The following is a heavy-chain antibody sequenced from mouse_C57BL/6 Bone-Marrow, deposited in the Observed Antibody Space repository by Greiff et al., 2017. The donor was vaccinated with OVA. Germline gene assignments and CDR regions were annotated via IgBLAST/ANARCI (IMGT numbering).Heavy chain of an antibody. CDR1: GYTFTSYW. D-gene: IGHD1-1*01. J-gene: IGHJ4*01. Sequence: QVQLKQPGAELVMPGASVKLSCKASGYTFTSYWMHWVKQRPGQGLEWIGEIDPSDSYTNYNQKFKGKSTLTVEKSSSTAYMQLSSLTSEDSAVYYCARDYGSSHYYAMYYWGQGTSVTVSS. CDR2: IDPSDSYT. CDR3: ARDYGSSHYYAMYY. V-gene: IGHV1-69*01.